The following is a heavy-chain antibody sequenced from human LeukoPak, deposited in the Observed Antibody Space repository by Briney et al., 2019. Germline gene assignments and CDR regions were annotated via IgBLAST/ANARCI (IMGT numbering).Heavy chain of an antibody. CDR3: AREGIAAAGYGMDV. V-gene: IGHV3-13*01. Sequence: GGSLRLSCAASGFTFSSYDMHWVRQATGKGLEWVSAIGTAGDTYYPGSVKGRFTISRENAKNSLYLQMNSLRAGDTAVYYCAREGIAAAGYGMDVWGQGTTVTVSS. CDR1: GFTFSSYD. CDR2: IGTAGDT. D-gene: IGHD6-13*01. J-gene: IGHJ6*02.